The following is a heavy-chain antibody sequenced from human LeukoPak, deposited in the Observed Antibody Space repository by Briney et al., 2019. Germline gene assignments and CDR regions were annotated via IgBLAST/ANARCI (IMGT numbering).Heavy chain of an antibody. V-gene: IGHV4-34*01. CDR1: GGSFRGYY. J-gene: IGHJ6*04. D-gene: IGHD3-3*01. CDR2: IYHTGST. Sequence: SETLSLTCSVYGGSFRGYYWSWIRQSPEGGLEWIGQIYHTGSTNYNPSLASRVTISLDISTSQCSLKLTSVTAADTAVYYCARDDFGVALGGVWSIGTTVTVSS. CDR3: ARDDFGVALGGV.